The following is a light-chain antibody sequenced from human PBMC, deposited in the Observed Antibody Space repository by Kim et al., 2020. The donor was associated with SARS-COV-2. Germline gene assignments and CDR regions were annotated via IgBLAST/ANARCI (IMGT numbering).Light chain of an antibody. J-gene: IGKJ1*01. V-gene: IGKV3-15*01. CDR2: GAS. CDR1: QSISSN. CDR3: QQYNNWPLWT. Sequence: SPGERATPSCRASQSISSNLAWYQQKPGQAPRLLIYGASTRATGIPARFSGSGSGTEFTLTISSLQSEDFAVYYCQQYNNWPLWTFGQGTKVDIK.